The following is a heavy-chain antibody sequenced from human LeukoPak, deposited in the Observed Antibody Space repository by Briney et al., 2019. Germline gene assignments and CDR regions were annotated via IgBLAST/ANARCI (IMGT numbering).Heavy chain of an antibody. D-gene: IGHD6-13*01. CDR3: ARSNSSYFDP. J-gene: IGHJ5*02. Sequence: SVKVSCKASGGTFSSYAISWVRQAPGQGLEWMGGIIPIFGTANYAQKFQGRVTITTDESTSTAYIELSSLRSEDTAVYYCARSNSSYFDPWGQGTLVTVSS. CDR2: IIPIFGTA. V-gene: IGHV1-69*05. CDR1: GGTFSSYA.